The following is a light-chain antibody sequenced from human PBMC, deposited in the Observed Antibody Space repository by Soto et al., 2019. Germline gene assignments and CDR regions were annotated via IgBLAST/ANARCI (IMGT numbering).Light chain of an antibody. CDR2: DAS. Sequence: DVQMTQSPPSLSASVGDRVTITCRASQTIDRSLNWYQQKPGKATNLLIYDASNLQSGVPSRFSGSGSGTDFTLTISSLQPDDCATYSCQQSHSLPFTFGPGTKVDIK. CDR3: QQSHSLPFT. V-gene: IGKV1-39*01. CDR1: QTIDRS. J-gene: IGKJ3*01.